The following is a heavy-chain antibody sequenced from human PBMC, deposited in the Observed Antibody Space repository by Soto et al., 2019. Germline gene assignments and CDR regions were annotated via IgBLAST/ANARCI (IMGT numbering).Heavy chain of an antibody. CDR1: GVSISNTSYY. CDR3: ARHGSY. J-gene: IGHJ4*02. CDR2: IYFSGST. V-gene: IGHV4-39*01. Sequence: QLQLQESGPGLVKPSETLSLTCSVSGVSISNTSYYWGWIRQSPGKGLEWVGTIYFSGSTFYNPSLKSRVTISIDTSKNQFSLRLSSVTAADTAVYYCARHGSYWGQGTLVTVSS.